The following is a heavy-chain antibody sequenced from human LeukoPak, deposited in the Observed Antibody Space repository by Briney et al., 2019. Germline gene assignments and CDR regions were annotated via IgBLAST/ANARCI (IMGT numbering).Heavy chain of an antibody. V-gene: IGHV3-30*02. CDR2: IKFDGSQK. D-gene: IGHD3-10*01. J-gene: IGHJ4*02. CDR1: GVTFSSFD. Sequence: AGGALRLSCAPSGVTFSSFDMHWVRQRPDKGREWVAFIKFDGSQKYYADSVRGRFTVSRYNSRNMLYLQLDSLRDDDTAVYYCARRLHDSGSYSADYWGQGTLVTVSS. CDR3: ARRLHDSGSYSADY.